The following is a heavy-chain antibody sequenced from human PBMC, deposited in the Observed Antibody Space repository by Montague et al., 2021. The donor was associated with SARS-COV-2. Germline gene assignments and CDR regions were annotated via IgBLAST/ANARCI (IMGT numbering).Heavy chain of an antibody. D-gene: IGHD6-19*01. CDR1: GGSISSINW. Sequence: SETLSLTCAVSGGSISSINWWCWVRQPPGKGLEWIGEIYHSGSTNYNPSLKSRVIISVDKSKNQFSLKLSSVAAAATAVYYCARTGYSSGWHSFDYWGQGTLVTVSS. V-gene: IGHV4-4*02. CDR3: ARTGYSSGWHSFDY. J-gene: IGHJ4*02. CDR2: IYHSGST.